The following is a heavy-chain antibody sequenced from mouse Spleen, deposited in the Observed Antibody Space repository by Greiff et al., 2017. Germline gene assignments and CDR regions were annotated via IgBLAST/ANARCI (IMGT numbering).Heavy chain of an antibody. CDR1: GYTFTSYW. D-gene: IGHD3-1*01. J-gene: IGHJ2*01. CDR2: IDPSDSYT. V-gene: IGHV1-50*01. Sequence: QVQLQQPGAELVKPGASVKLSCKASGYTFTSYWMQWVKQRPGQGLEWIGEIDPSDSYTNYNQKFKGKATLTVDTSSSTAYMQLSSLTSEDSAVYYCASRQLGLYYFDYWGQGTTLTVSS. CDR3: ASRQLGLYYFDY.